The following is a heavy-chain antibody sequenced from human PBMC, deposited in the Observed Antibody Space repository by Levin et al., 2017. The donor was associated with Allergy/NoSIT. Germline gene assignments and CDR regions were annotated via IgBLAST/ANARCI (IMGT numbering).Heavy chain of an antibody. CDR3: AREYSGSSGRSFDY. J-gene: IGHJ4*02. CDR2: ISTEGSST. Sequence: GESLKISCAASGFTFSSYWMHWVRQAPGKGLVWVSRISTEGSSTTDADSVKGRFTISRDNAKNTLFLQMNSLRAEDTAVYYCAREYSGSSGRSFDYWGQGTLVTVSS. CDR1: GFTFSSYW. D-gene: IGHD6-6*01. V-gene: IGHV3-74*01.